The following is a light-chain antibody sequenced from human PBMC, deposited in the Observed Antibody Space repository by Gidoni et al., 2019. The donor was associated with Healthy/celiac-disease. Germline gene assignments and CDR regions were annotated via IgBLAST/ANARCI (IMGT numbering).Light chain of an antibody. CDR1: SSDVGGYNY. Sequence: QSALTHPASVSGSPGQSITISCTGTSSDVGGYNYGSWYQQHPGKAPKLMIYEVSNRPSGVSNRVSGSKSGNTASLTISGLQAEDEADYYCSSYTSSSIHAVFGGGTQLTVL. CDR3: SSYTSSSIHAV. V-gene: IGLV2-14*01. J-gene: IGLJ7*01. CDR2: EVS.